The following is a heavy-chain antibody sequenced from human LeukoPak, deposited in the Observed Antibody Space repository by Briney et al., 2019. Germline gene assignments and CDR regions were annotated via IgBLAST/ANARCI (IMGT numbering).Heavy chain of an antibody. J-gene: IGHJ6*03. Sequence: SETLSLTCTVSGGSISSGDYYWSWIRQPPGKGLEWIGYIYYSGSTYYNPSLKSRVTISVDTSKNQFSLKLSSVTAADTDVYYCARCIAADYMDVWGKGTTVTVSS. V-gene: IGHV4-30-4*08. CDR1: GGSISSGDYY. D-gene: IGHD6-13*01. CDR3: ARCIAADYMDV. CDR2: IYYSGST.